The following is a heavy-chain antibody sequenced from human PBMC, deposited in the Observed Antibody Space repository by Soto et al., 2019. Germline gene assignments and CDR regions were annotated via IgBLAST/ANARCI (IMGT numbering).Heavy chain of an antibody. CDR2: IIPIFGTA. CDR1: GGTFSSYA. D-gene: IGHD5-18*01. CDR3: ARRLGLGYSRYYFDY. J-gene: IGHJ4*02. V-gene: IGHV1-69*12. Sequence: QVQLVXSXXEVKKPGSSVKVSCKASGGTFSSYAISWVRQAPGQGLEWMGGIIPIFGTANYAQKFQGRVTITADESTSTAYRELSSLRSEDTAVYNCARRLGLGYSRYYFDYWGQGTLVTVSS.